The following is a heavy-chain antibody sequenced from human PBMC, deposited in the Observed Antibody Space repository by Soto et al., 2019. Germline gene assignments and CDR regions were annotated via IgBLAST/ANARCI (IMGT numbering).Heavy chain of an antibody. D-gene: IGHD6-19*01. Sequence: QVQLVQSGAEVKKPGSSVKVSCKASGGTFSTYSVGWVRQAPGQGLEWMGMIVSGLGLVDYAQQFQCRVTISADKSTCTAYLELKSLSSGDTAVYYCARGVAVVPARDTALNWFDTWGKGTLVAVSS. J-gene: IGHJ5*02. CDR2: IVSGLGLV. CDR3: ARGVAVVPARDTALNWFDT. CDR1: GGTFSTYS. V-gene: IGHV1-69*02.